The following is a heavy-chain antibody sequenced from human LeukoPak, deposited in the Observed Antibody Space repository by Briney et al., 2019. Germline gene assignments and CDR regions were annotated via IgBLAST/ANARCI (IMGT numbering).Heavy chain of an antibody. CDR3: ARVRDRQQVNVMDV. V-gene: IGHV4-59*01. CDR1: GGSLSSYY. D-gene: IGHD6-13*01. J-gene: IGHJ6*02. Sequence: SETLSLTCTVSGGSLSSYYWSWLRQPPGKGLEWIGYIYYSGSTNYNPSLKSRVTISVDTSKNQFSLKLTSVTTADTAVYFCARVRDRQQVNVMDVWGQGTTVTVSS. CDR2: IYYSGST.